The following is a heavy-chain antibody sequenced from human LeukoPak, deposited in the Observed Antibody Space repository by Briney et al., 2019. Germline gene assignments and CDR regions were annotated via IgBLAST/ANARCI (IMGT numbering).Heavy chain of an antibody. D-gene: IGHD3-10*01. J-gene: IGHJ4*02. V-gene: IGHV1-18*04. Sequence: ASVKVSCKASGYTFTSYGISWVRQAPGQGLGWRGWISAYNGNTNYAQKLQGRVTMTTDTSTSTTSMELRSLRSDDTAVYYCARRGVPGTTNYFDSWGQGTLVTVSS. CDR1: GYTFTSYG. CDR2: ISAYNGNT. CDR3: ARRGVPGTTNYFDS.